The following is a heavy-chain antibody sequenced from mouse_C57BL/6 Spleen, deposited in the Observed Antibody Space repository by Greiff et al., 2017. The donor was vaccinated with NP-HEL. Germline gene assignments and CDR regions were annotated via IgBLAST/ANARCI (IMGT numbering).Heavy chain of an antibody. V-gene: IGHV10-3*01. J-gene: IGHJ4*01. CDR3: VREGSSGYPYYAMDY. D-gene: IGHD3-2*02. CDR2: IRSKSSNYAT. Sequence: EVQLVESGGGLVQPKGSLKLSCAASGFTFNTYAMHWVRQAPGKGLEWVARIRSKSSNYATYYADSVKDRFTISRDDSQSMLYLQMNNLKTEDTAMYYCVREGSSGYPYYAMDYWGQGTSVTVSS. CDR1: GFTFNTYA.